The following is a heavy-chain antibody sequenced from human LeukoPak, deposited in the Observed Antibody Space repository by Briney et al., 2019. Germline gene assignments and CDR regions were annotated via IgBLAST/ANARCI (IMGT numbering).Heavy chain of an antibody. Sequence: EASVKVSCKASGGTFSSYAISWVRQAPGQGLEWMGGFIPIFGTANYAQKFQGRVTITADESTSTAYMELSSLRSEDTAVYYCAREAVAGSFDYWGQGTLVTVSS. D-gene: IGHD6-19*01. CDR2: FIPIFGTA. J-gene: IGHJ4*02. V-gene: IGHV1-69*01. CDR1: GGTFSSYA. CDR3: AREAVAGSFDY.